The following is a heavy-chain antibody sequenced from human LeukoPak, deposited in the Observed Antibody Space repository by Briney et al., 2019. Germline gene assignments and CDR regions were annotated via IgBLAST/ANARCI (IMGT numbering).Heavy chain of an antibody. CDR1: GFTFSSYG. D-gene: IGHD6-13*01. V-gene: IGHV3-30*02. Sequence: PGGSLRLSCAASGFTFSSYGMHWVRQAPGKGLEWVAFIRYDGSNKYYADSVKGRFTISRDNSKNTLYLQMNSLRAEDTAVYYCARDPMYSSSWYRFDYWGQGTLVTVSS. CDR3: ARDPMYSSSWYRFDY. J-gene: IGHJ4*02. CDR2: IRYDGSNK.